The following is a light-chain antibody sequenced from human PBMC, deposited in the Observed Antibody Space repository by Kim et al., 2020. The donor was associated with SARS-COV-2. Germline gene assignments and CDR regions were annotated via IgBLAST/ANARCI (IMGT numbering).Light chain of an antibody. V-gene: IGLV3-1*01. CDR3: QAWDSNTGVV. CDR2: HNS. Sequence: SYELTQPPSVSVSPGQTASITCSGDKLGHKYVCWYQQKPGQSPVLVIYHNSQRPSGIPERFSGSNSGNTATLTISGTQAMDEADYYCQAWDSNTGVVFGG. CDR1: KLGHKY. J-gene: IGLJ2*01.